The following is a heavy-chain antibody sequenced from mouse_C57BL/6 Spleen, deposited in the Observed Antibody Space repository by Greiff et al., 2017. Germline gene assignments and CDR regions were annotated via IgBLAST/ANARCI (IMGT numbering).Heavy chain of an antibody. CDR1: GYTFTSYW. Sequence: VQLQQPGAELVKPGASVKLSCKASGYTFTSYWMQWVKQRPGQGLEWIGEIDPSDSYTNYNQKFKGKATLTVDTSSSTAYMQLSSLTSEDSAVYYCARGGQLRLHYAMDYWGQGTSVTVSS. D-gene: IGHD3-2*02. V-gene: IGHV1-50*01. CDR3: ARGGQLRLHYAMDY. J-gene: IGHJ4*01. CDR2: IDPSDSYT.